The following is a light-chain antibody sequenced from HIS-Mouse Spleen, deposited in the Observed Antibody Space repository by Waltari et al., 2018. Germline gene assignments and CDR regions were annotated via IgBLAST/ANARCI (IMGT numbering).Light chain of an antibody. CDR2: GNS. V-gene: IGLV1-40*01. J-gene: IGLJ1*01. CDR1: SSNIGAGYD. CDR3: QSYDSSLSAHYV. Sequence: QSVLTQPPSVSGAPGQRVTISCTGSSSNIGAGYDVHWYQQLPGTAPKLLIYGNSNRPAGVPDRLSGSKSGTSASLAITGRQAEDEADYYCQSYDSSLSAHYVFGTGTKVTVL.